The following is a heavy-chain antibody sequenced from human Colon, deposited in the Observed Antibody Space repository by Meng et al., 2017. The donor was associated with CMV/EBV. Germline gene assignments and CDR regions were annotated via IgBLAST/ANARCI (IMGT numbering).Heavy chain of an antibody. D-gene: IGHD5-24*01. CDR2: FGGDETTT. CDR1: DFIFPSCA. V-gene: IGHV3-23*01. Sequence: GGSLRLSCAAPDFIFPSCAMSCVREAPGKGLAWVSTFGGDETTTYYADSVKGRFSISRDNAKNSLYLQLDTLRAEDTALYYCARDDGDYWGQGMLVTVSS. CDR3: ARDDGDY. J-gene: IGHJ4*02.